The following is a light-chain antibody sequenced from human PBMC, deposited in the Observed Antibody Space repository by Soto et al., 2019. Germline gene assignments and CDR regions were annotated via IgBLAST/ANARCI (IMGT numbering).Light chain of an antibody. J-gene: IGLJ2*01. CDR2: EVI. V-gene: IGLV2-8*01. CDR1: SSDVGGHNY. CDR3: TSYAGGDNLI. Sequence: QSVLTQPPSASGSPGQSVTISCTGTSSDVGGHNYVSWYQQHPGKAPKLLIYEVIQRPSGVPDRFSGSKSGNTASLTVSGLQAEDDADYYCTSYAGGDNLIFGGGTKLNV.